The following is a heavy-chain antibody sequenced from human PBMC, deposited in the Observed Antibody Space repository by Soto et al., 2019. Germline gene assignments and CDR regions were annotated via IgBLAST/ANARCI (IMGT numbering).Heavy chain of an antibody. Sequence: KPSETLSLTCAVYGGSFSGYYWSWIRQPPGKGLEWIGEINHSGSTNYNPSLKSRVTISVDTSKNQFSLKLSSVTAADTAVYYCARANLYYDFWRGYYTGWFDPWGQGTLVTVSS. J-gene: IGHJ5*02. CDR2: INHSGST. CDR1: GGSFSGYY. D-gene: IGHD3-3*01. V-gene: IGHV4-34*01. CDR3: ARANLYYDFWRGYYTGWFDP.